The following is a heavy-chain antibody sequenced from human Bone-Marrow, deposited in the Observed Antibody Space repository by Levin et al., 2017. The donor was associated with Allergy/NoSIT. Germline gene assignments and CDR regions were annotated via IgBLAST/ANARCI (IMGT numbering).Heavy chain of an antibody. J-gene: IGHJ4*02. V-gene: IGHV4-39*01. D-gene: IGHD2-2*01. CDR2: IFYSGST. CDR3: ARQLGSCTATSCNYNFDY. CDR1: GGSISSISYY. Sequence: PGGSLRLSCTVSGGSISSISYYWGWIRQPPGKGLEWIGTIFYSGSTFHNRSLKSRVTISVDASKNRFSLNLSSVTAADTAVYYCARQLGSCTATSCNYNFDYWGQGTLVTVSS.